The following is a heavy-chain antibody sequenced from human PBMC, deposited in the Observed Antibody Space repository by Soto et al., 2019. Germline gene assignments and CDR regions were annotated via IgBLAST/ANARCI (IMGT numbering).Heavy chain of an antibody. V-gene: IGHV4-39*01. CDR3: ARHVGGYYYYMDV. CDR2: IYYSGNT. CDR1: GGSVSSGSYY. Sequence: QLQLQESGPGLVKPSETLSLTCTVSGGSVSSGSYYWGWIRQPPGKGLEWIGSIYYSGNTYYNPSLKSRVTIAVDTSKNQFSLKLSSVTAADPAVYYCARHVGGYYYYMDVWGKGTTVTVSS. J-gene: IGHJ6*03. D-gene: IGHD2-15*01.